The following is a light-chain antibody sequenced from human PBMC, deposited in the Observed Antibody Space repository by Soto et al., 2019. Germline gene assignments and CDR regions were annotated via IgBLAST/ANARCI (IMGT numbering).Light chain of an antibody. Sequence: QSVLTQPASVSGSPGQSITISCTGTSSDVGAYNYDSWYQQYPGEAPKVIIYDDSHRPAGVSNRFSGSKSGNTASLTISGLQTQDEADYYCSSYTSATTYVFGTGTKVTVL. CDR2: DDS. J-gene: IGLJ1*01. V-gene: IGLV2-14*01. CDR3: SSYTSATTYV. CDR1: SSDVGAYNY.